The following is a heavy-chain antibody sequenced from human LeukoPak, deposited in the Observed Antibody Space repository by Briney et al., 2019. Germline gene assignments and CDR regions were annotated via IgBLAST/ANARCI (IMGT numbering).Heavy chain of an antibody. CDR3: AXXXXXXXX. CDR2: IYSGGST. V-gene: IGHV3-53*01. Sequence: PGGSLRLSYAASGFTVSSNYMNWVRQAPGKGLEWVSIIYSGGSTFYADSVKGRFTISRDNSKNTLHLQMNSLSAEDTAVYYCAXXXXXXXXWGQGTMVXVS. J-gene: IGHJ3*01. CDR1: GFTVSSNY.